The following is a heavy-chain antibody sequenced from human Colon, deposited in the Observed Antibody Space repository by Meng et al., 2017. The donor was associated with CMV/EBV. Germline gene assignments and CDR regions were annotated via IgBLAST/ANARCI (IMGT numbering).Heavy chain of an antibody. Sequence: GESLKISCAASAFTFSICAMTWVRQAPGKGLQWVSLISGSVTNTYYADSVRGRFTISRDSSKNTLYLQMTSLRAEDTAVYYCARDSQSVAGTAFDYWGQGTLVTVSS. D-gene: IGHD6-19*01. CDR3: ARDSQSVAGTAFDY. V-gene: IGHV3-23*01. CDR2: ISGSVTNT. CDR1: AFTFSICA. J-gene: IGHJ4*02.